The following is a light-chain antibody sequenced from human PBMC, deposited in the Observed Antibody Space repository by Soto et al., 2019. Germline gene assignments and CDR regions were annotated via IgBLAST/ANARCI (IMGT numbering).Light chain of an antibody. CDR2: DAS. J-gene: IGKJ3*01. V-gene: IGKV1-5*01. CDR1: QSISSW. Sequence: DIQMTQSPATLSASLGDRVTIACRASQSISSWLAWYQQKPGKAPKLLIYDASSLESGVPSRFSGSGSGTEFTLTISSLQPDDFATYYCQQYNSYLFGPGTKVDIK. CDR3: QQYNSYL.